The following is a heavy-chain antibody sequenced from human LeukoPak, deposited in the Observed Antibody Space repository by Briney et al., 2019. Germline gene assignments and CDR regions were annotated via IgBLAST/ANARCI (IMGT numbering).Heavy chain of an antibody. CDR1: VGSFSGGY. Sequence: HSETLSLTCTVYVGSFSGGYWSWIRQPPWNGLEWIWEINHSGSTNYNPSLKSRVTISVDTSKNQFSLKLSSVTAADTAVYYCARGIIYSSGWSPFDYWGQGTLVTVSS. J-gene: IGHJ4*02. D-gene: IGHD6-19*01. CDR2: INHSGST. CDR3: ARGIIYSSGWSPFDY. V-gene: IGHV4-34*01.